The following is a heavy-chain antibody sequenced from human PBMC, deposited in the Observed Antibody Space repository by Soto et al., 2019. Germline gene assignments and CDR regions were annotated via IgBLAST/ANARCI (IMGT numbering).Heavy chain of an antibody. CDR3: AIGTSTTAYMDV. CDR2: ISYDGSNK. Sequence: QVQLVESGGGVVQPGRSLRLSCAASGFTFSGNGMHWVRQAPGKGLEWVAVISYDGSNKNYADSVKGRFTISRDDSKNTLYLQMNSLRGEDTAVYHCAIGTSTTAYMDVWGKGTTVTVSS. V-gene: IGHV3-30*03. J-gene: IGHJ6*03. D-gene: IGHD1-26*01. CDR1: GFTFSGNG.